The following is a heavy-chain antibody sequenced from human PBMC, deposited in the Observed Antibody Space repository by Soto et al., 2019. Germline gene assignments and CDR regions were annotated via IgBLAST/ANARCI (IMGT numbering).Heavy chain of an antibody. V-gene: IGHV1-2*04. J-gene: IGHJ6*02. D-gene: IGHD3-9*01. CDR2: INPNSGGT. CDR3: AREGRYDILTGAIGYYGMDV. CDR1: GYTFTGYY. Sequence: QVQLVQSGAEVKKPGASVKVSCKASGYTFTGYYMHWVRQAPGQGLEWMGWINPNSGGTNYAQKVQGWVTMTRDTSISTAYMELSRLRSDDTAVYYCAREGRYDILTGAIGYYGMDVWGQGTTVTVSS.